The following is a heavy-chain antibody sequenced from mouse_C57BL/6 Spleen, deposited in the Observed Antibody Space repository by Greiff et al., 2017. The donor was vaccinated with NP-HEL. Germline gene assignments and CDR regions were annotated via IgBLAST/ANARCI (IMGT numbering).Heavy chain of an antibody. CDR1: GFNIKNPY. CDR2: IDPANGNT. D-gene: IGHD1-1*01. V-gene: IGHV14-3*01. Sequence: EVQLQQSVAELVRPGASVKLSCTASGFNIKNPYMHWVKQRPEQGLEWIGRIDPANGNTKYAPKFQGKATITADTSSNTAYLQLSSLTSEDTAIYYFARRYYGSSCGDAMDYWGQGTSVTVSS. CDR3: ARRYYGSSCGDAMDY. J-gene: IGHJ4*01.